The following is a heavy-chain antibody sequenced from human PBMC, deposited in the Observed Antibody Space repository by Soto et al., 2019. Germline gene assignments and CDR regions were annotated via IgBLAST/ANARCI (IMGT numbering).Heavy chain of an antibody. D-gene: IGHD3-22*01. CDR2: IYYSGST. CDR1: GGSISGGGYY. J-gene: IGHJ3*02. V-gene: IGHV4-31*03. CDR3: ARVSFKPYYYDSSGYGAFDI. Sequence: SETLSLTCTVSGGSISGGGYYGSWIPKHPGKGLEWIGYIYYSGSTYYNPSLKSRVTISVDTSKNQFSLKLSSVTAADTAVYYCARVSFKPYYYDSSGYGAFDIWGQGTMVTVSS.